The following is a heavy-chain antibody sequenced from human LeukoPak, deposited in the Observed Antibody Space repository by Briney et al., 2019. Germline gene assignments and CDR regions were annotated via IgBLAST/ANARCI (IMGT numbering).Heavy chain of an antibody. Sequence: GGSLRLSCAASGFTFSSYAMNWVRQAPGKGLEWVSGISGNTENTYYADSVKGRFTISRDNAKNTVYLEMNSLSVEDTATYYCIRDFRSADLWGQGTLVTVTS. CDR3: IRDFRSADL. CDR2: ISGNTENT. J-gene: IGHJ5*02. D-gene: IGHD5-24*01. CDR1: GFTFSSYA. V-gene: IGHV3-23*01.